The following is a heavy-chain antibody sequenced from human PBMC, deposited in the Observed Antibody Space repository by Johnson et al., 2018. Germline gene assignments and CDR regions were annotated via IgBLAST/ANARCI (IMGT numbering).Heavy chain of an antibody. Sequence: VQLVESGGGLVQPGGSLRLSCAASGFTFSSYDMHWVRQATGKGLEWVPAVGTAGDTYYPGSVKGRFTISRETAKNSLYLQMNSLRAGDTAFYYFARARRPYGDYLEYFQHWGQGTLVTVSS. CDR1: GFTFSSYD. D-gene: IGHD4-17*01. CDR3: ARARRPYGDYLEYFQH. CDR2: VGTAGDT. J-gene: IGHJ1*01. V-gene: IGHV3-13*01.